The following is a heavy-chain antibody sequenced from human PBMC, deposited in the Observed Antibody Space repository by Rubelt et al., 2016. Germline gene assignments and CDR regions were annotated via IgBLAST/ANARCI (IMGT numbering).Heavy chain of an antibody. D-gene: IGHD2/OR15-2a*01. Sequence: QVQLQQWGAGLLKPSETLSLTCTVSGGSISSGGYYWSWIRQHPGKGLEWIGYIYYSGSTYYNPSLKSRVTISVDTSKNQFSLKLSSVTAADTAVYYCARDSGSRIFDYWGQGTLVTVSS. J-gene: IGHJ4*02. CDR1: GGSISSGGYY. V-gene: IGHV4-31*03. CDR2: IYYSGST. CDR3: ARDSGSRIFDY.